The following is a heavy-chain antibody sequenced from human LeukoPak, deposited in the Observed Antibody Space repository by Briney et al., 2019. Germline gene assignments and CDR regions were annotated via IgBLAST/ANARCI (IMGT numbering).Heavy chain of an antibody. CDR3: ARVVEMATIEDYSDY. D-gene: IGHD5-24*01. CDR1: GYTFTGYY. CDR2: INPNSGGT. Sequence: ASVKVSCKASGYTFTGYYMHWVRQAPGQGLEWMGWINPNSGGTNYAQKFQGRVTMTRDTSISTAYMELSRLRSDDTAVYYCARVVEMATIEDYSDYWGQGTLVTVSS. J-gene: IGHJ4*02. V-gene: IGHV1-2*02.